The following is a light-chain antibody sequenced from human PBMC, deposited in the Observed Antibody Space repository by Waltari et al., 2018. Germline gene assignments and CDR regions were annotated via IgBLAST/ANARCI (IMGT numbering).Light chain of an antibody. CDR2: DVS. V-gene: IGLV2-14*04. Sequence: VSWYQPHPGKAPQLMIYDVSKRPSGVSNRFTGSKSGNTASLAISGLQAEDEADYYCSSYTSTWVFGGGTKLTVL. J-gene: IGLJ3*02. CDR3: SSYTSTWV.